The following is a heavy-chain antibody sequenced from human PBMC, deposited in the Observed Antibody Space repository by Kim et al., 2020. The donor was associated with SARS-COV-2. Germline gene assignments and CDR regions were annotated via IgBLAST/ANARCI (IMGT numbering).Heavy chain of an antibody. CDR3: FRGGRPVIYTPALDS. CDR2: ISSNDGGI. CDR1: GFTFSDYR. D-gene: IGHD2-2*02. Sequence: GGSLRLSCVAFGFTFSDYRMNWFRQAPGKGLEWLSFISSNDGGIYYAYAVSVQVTFSLSGAETSLFVQMNIITLNNTAIYDYFRGGRPVIYTPALDSWG. J-gene: IGHJ5*01. V-gene: IGHV3-48*01.